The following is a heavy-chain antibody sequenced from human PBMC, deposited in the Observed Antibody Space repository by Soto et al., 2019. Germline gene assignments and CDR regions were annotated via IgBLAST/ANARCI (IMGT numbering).Heavy chain of an antibody. V-gene: IGHV3-7*03. CDR2: IKYDGSEK. D-gene: IGHD3-22*01. J-gene: IGHJ4*02. CDR1: GFTFSSYW. CDR3: ASSPHKDSRPDY. Sequence: EVQLVESGGGLVQPGGSLRLSCAASGFTFSSYWMSWVRQAPGRGLEWMANIKYDGSEKYYVDSVKGRLTISRDNAKNSVYLQINSLRAEDTAVYYCASSPHKDSRPDYWGQGTLVTVSS.